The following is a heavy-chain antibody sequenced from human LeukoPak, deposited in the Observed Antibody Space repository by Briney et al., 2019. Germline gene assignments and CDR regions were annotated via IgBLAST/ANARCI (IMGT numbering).Heavy chain of an antibody. CDR2: LNPNSGNT. CDR3: PRGLRTKVPSDY. CDR1: GYTFTSYD. V-gene: IGHV1-8*03. J-gene: IGHJ4*02. D-gene: IGHD4-11*01. Sequence: ASVKVSCKASGYTFTSYDINWVRQATGQGLEWMGWLNPNSGNTGYAQKFQGRVTITRNTSISTAYMELSSLRSEDTAVYYCPRGLRTKVPSDYWGQGTPVTVSS.